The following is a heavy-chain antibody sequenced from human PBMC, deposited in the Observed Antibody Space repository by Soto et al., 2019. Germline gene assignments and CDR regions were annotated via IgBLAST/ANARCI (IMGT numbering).Heavy chain of an antibody. Sequence: ASVKVSCKVSGYTLTELPMHWVRQAPGKGREWMGGFDPEDGETIYAQKFQGRVTMTEDTSTDTAYMELSSLRSEDTAVYYCATGKDYYDSSGYYYSHPGIYWGQGTLVTVSS. J-gene: IGHJ4*02. CDR2: FDPEDGET. CDR1: GYTLTELP. CDR3: ATGKDYYDSSGYYYSHPGIY. D-gene: IGHD3-22*01. V-gene: IGHV1-24*01.